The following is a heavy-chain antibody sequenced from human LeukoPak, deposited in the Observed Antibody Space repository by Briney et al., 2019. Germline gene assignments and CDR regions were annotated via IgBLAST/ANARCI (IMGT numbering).Heavy chain of an antibody. CDR2: INHSGST. CDR1: GVSFSGYY. J-gene: IGHJ4*02. CDR3: ARGEYPDY. D-gene: IGHD6-6*01. Sequence: SETLSLTCAVYGVSFSGYYWSWIRQPPGKGLEWIGEINHSGSTNYNPSLKSRVTISVDTSKNQFSLKLSSVTAADTAVYYCARGEYPDYWGQGTLVTVSS. V-gene: IGHV4-34*01.